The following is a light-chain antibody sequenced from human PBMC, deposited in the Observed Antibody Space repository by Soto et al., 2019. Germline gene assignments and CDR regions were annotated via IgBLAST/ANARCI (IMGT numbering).Light chain of an antibody. CDR1: SSDVGGYNF. Sequence: QSALTQPRSVSGSPGQSVTISCTGTSSDVGGYNFVSWYQHHPGKAPKLMIYDVSKRPSGVPDRFSGSKSGSTASLTISGLQAEYEAADYCCTYAGGYTLVFAGETTLTVL. J-gene: IGLJ3*02. V-gene: IGLV2-11*01. CDR2: DVS. CDR3: CTYAGGYTLV.